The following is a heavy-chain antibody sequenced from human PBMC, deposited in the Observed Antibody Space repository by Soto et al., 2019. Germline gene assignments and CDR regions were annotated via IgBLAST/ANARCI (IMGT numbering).Heavy chain of an antibody. Sequence: QEQLVESGGGVVQPGRSLRLSCAASGFIFANYGMHWVRQAPGKGLEWVALITYEGSNKYYADAVKGRFTISRDNAKNMVSLQMDILRAQDTPVYYCAKARGANNWANYYGLDVWGQGTTVTVSS. CDR1: GFIFANYG. J-gene: IGHJ6*02. CDR2: ITYEGSNK. D-gene: IGHD1-1*01. CDR3: AKARGANNWANYYGLDV. V-gene: IGHV3-30*18.